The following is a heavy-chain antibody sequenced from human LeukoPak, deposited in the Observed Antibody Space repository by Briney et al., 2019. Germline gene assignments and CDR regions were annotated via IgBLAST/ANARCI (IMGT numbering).Heavy chain of an antibody. D-gene: IGHD3-9*01. CDR3: AKGPPGYGILTGYYPSLIDY. CDR1: GFTFSSYG. V-gene: IGHV3-30*02. Sequence: GGSLRLSCAASGFTFSSYGMHWVRQAPGKGLEWMAFIRYDGSNKYYADSVKGRFTISRDNSKNTLYLQMNSLRAEDTAVYYCAKGPPGYGILTGYYPSLIDYWGQGTLVTVSS. CDR2: IRYDGSNK. J-gene: IGHJ4*02.